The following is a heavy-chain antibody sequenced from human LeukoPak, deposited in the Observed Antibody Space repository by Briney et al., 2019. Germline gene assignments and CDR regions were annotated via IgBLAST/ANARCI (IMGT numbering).Heavy chain of an antibody. Sequence: SETLSLTCFVSGDSISNYYWTWIRQPPGKGLEWIGYIYYSGSTNYNPSLKSRVTVSVDMSKNQFSLKLFSVTAADTAFYYCARVTYEYSSSPVFDPWGQGTLVTVSS. D-gene: IGHD2-2*01. CDR3: ARVTYEYSSSPVFDP. CDR1: GDSISNYY. J-gene: IGHJ5*02. V-gene: IGHV4-59*01. CDR2: IYYSGST.